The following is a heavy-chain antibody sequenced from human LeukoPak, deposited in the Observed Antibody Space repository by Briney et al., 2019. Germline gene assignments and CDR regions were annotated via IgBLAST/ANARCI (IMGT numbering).Heavy chain of an antibody. Sequence: ASVKVSCKASGGTFSSYAISWVRQAPGQGLEWMGGIIPIFDTANYAQKFQGRVTITTDESTSTAYMELSSLRSEDTAVYYCAGYYYDSSGYYDAFDIWGQGTMVTVSS. CDR2: IIPIFDTA. CDR1: GGTFSSYA. J-gene: IGHJ3*02. D-gene: IGHD3-22*01. CDR3: AGYYYDSSGYYDAFDI. V-gene: IGHV1-69*05.